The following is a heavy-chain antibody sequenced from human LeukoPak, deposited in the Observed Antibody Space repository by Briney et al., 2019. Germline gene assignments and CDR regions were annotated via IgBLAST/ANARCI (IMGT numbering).Heavy chain of an antibody. J-gene: IGHJ3*02. V-gene: IGHV6-1*01. D-gene: IGHD4-11*01. CDR1: GDSVSTDSAA. Sequence: SQTLSLTCAISGDSVSTDSAAWIWIRQSPSRGLEWLGRTYYRSKWYNDYVVSVKSRITINPDTSQNQFSLHLNSVTPEDTAVYYCAREVTDAFDIWGQGTMVTVSS. CDR3: AREVTDAFDI. CDR2: TYYRSKWYN.